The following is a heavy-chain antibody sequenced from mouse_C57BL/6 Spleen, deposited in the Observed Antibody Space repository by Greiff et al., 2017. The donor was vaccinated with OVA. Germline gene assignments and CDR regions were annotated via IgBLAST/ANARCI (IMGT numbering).Heavy chain of an antibody. V-gene: IGHV1-82*01. CDR2: IYPGDGDT. Sequence: VQLQQSGPELVKPGASVKISCKASGYAFSSSWMNWVKQRPGKGLEWIGRIYPGDGDTNYNGKFKGKATLTADKSSSTAYMQLSSLTSEDSAVDCCARSAYYSNYGFAYWGQGTLVTVSA. CDR1: GYAFSSSW. CDR3: ARSAYYSNYGFAY. J-gene: IGHJ3*01. D-gene: IGHD2-5*01.